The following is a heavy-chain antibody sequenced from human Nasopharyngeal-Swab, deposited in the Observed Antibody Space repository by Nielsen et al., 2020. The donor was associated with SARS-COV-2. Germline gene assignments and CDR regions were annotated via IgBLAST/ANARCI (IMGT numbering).Heavy chain of an antibody. J-gene: IGHJ4*02. Sequence: VRQMPGKGLEWMGGIIPIFGTANYAQKFQGRVTITADESTSTAYMELSSLRSEDTAVYYCARGVGATFDHWGQGTLVTVSS. V-gene: IGHV1-69*01. CDR2: IIPIFGTA. D-gene: IGHD1-26*01. CDR3: ARGVGATFDH.